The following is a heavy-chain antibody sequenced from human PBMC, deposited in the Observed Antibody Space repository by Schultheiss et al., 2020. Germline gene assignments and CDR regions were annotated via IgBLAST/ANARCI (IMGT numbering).Heavy chain of an antibody. V-gene: IGHV3-30*03. J-gene: IGHJ4*02. D-gene: IGHD3-22*01. Sequence: GESLKISCVASGFTFSSYGTHWVRQAPGKGLEWVAVISYDGSKNSYADSVKGRFTISRDNSKNTLYLQMNTLRAEDTAVYYCARPYYYDSSGYYPYYFDSWGQGTLVTVSS. CDR3: ARPYYYDSSGYYPYYFDS. CDR1: GFTFSSYG. CDR2: ISYDGSKN.